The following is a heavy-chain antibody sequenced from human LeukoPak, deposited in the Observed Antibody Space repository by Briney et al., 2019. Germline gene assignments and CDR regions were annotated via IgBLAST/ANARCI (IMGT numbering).Heavy chain of an antibody. D-gene: IGHD2-15*01. CDR3: AAERSGGSSAGY. CDR2: IYYSGST. CDR1: GGSISSYY. Sequence: KPSETLSLTCTVSGGSISSYYWSWIRQPPGKGLEWIGYIYYSGSTNYNPSLKSRVTISVDTSKNQFSLKLSSVTAADTAVYYCAAERSGGSSAGYWGQGTLVTVSS. V-gene: IGHV4-59*01. J-gene: IGHJ4*02.